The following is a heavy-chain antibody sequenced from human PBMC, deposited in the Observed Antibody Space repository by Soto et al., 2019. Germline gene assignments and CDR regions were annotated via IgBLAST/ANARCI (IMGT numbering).Heavy chain of an antibody. CDR1: GFTFSSYA. CDR3: ARDGGYYYDSSGYYDY. D-gene: IGHD3-22*01. J-gene: IGHJ4*01. V-gene: IGHV3-30-3*01. Sequence: QVQLVEYGGGVVQPGRSLRLSCAASGFTFSSYAMHWVRQAPGKGLEWVAVISYDGSNKYCADSVKGRFTISRDNSKNTLYLQMNSLRAEDTAVYYCARDGGYYYDSSGYYDYWGHGTLVTVSS. CDR2: ISYDGSNK.